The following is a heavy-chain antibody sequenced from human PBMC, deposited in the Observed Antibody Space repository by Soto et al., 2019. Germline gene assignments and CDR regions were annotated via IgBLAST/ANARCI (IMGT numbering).Heavy chain of an antibody. CDR2: IYHSGST. J-gene: IGHJ3*01. CDR3: ATDPSNDAVDV. Sequence: KTSETLSLTCAVSGGSISSDNWWNWVLQPPGKGLEWIGEIYHSGSTNYNPSLNSRVPISIAKSTNQSSLNLTFVTAAETAVYFCATDPSNDAVDVWGHGTMVTV. CDR1: GGSISSDNW. V-gene: IGHV4-4*02.